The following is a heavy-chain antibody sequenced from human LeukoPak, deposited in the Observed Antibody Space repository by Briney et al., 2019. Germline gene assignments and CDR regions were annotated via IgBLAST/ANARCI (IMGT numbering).Heavy chain of an antibody. Sequence: ASVKVSCKASGGTFSNYAISWVRQAPGQGLEWMGGIIPIFGTANYAQKFQGRVTITADESTSTAYMELSSLRSEDTAVYYCARFSTGYSYAPIDYWGQGTLVTVSS. CDR3: ARFSTGYSYAPIDY. D-gene: IGHD5-18*01. V-gene: IGHV1-69*01. CDR1: GGTFSNYA. J-gene: IGHJ4*02. CDR2: IIPIFGTA.